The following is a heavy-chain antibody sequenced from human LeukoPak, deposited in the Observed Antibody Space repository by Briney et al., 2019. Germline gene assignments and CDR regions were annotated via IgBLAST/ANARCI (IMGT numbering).Heavy chain of an antibody. V-gene: IGHV3-48*03. CDR1: GFTFSTYE. CDR3: ASETYYYGSGSYYKGQL. CDR2: ISSSGGTI. Sequence: GGSLRLSCAASGFTFSTYEMNWVRQAPGKGLEWVSYISSSGGTIYYADSVKGRFTISRDNAKNSLYLQMNSLRAEDTAVYYCASETYYYGSGSYYKGQLWGQGTLVTVSS. D-gene: IGHD3-10*01. J-gene: IGHJ4*02.